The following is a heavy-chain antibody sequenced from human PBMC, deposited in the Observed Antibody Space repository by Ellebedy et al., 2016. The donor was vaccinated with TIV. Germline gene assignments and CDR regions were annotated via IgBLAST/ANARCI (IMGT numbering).Heavy chain of an antibody. J-gene: IGHJ3*02. CDR3: ARGNTGGRGAFDI. V-gene: IGHV3-23*01. Sequence: GESLKISCAASGFTFSSYAMSWVLRAPGQGLDWVSTISNESGTYYADSVKGRFTISRDNSKNTLYLQMHSLRAEDTAVYYCARGNTGGRGAFDIWGQGTMVTLSS. CDR1: GFTFSSYA. CDR2: ISNESGT. D-gene: IGHD3-10*01.